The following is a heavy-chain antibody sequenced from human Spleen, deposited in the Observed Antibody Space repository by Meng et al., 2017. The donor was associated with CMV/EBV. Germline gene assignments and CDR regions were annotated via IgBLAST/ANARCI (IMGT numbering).Heavy chain of an antibody. CDR1: GGICSSIR. V-gene: IGHV1-69*01. D-gene: IGHD6-13*01. CDR2: INDIVGTN. J-gene: IGHJ4*02. CDR3: AGNHDTWYLLAY. Sequence: RRVQARALVKQPGSSSNVSCNASGGICSSIRCTWVRQAPGKGLEWIGDINDIVGTNNYPQLYQRRVTFSENSTNHIALMVQCGTAAEAAVSYCWAGNHDTWYLLAYWGQGALVTVSS.